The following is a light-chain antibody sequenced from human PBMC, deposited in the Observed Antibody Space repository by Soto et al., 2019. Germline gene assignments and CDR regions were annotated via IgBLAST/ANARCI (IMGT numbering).Light chain of an antibody. CDR2: EGS. CDR1: SSDVGSYNL. J-gene: IGLJ2*01. V-gene: IGLV2-23*01. Sequence: QSALTQPASVSGSPGQSITISCTGTSSDVGSYNLVSWYQQHPGKAPKLMIYEGSKRPSGVSNRFSGSKSGNTASLTISGLQAEDEADYYCCSYAGSSTRREVFGGGTKLTVL. CDR3: CSYAGSSTRREV.